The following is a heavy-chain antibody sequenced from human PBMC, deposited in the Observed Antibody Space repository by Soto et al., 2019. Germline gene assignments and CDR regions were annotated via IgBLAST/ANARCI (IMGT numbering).Heavy chain of an antibody. V-gene: IGHV1-69*13. D-gene: IGHD3-22*01. Sequence: SVKVSCKASGGTFSSYAISWVRQAPGQGLEWMGGIIPIFGTANYAQKFQGRVTITADESTSTAYMELSSLRSEDTAVYYCASWPSESYYDSSGYFGPNYFDYWGQGTLVTVSS. CDR3: ASWPSESYYDSSGYFGPNYFDY. CDR1: GGTFSSYA. CDR2: IIPIFGTA. J-gene: IGHJ4*02.